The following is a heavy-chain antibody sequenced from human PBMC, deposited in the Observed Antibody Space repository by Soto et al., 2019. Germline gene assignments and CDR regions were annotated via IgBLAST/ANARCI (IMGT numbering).Heavy chain of an antibody. CDR3: ARDRAETVTTYVY. V-gene: IGHV3-66*01. CDR2: IYSGGST. CDR1: GFTVSSNY. J-gene: IGHJ4*02. Sequence: EVQLVESGGGLVQPGGSLRLSCAASGFTVSSNYMSWVRQAPGKGLEWVSVIYSGGSTYYADSVKGRFTISRDNSKNTLYRHMNSLRAEDTAVYYCARDRAETVTTYVYWGQGTLVTVSS. D-gene: IGHD4-17*01.